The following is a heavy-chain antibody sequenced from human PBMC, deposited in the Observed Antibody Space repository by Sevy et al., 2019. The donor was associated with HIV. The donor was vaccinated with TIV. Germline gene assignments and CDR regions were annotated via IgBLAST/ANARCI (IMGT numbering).Heavy chain of an antibody. CDR1: GFTFSTSP. V-gene: IGHV3-30*04. CDR3: AKERGSSGRADCLDP. CDR2: VSPDGMGK. J-gene: IGHJ5*02. D-gene: IGHD6-19*01. Sequence: GESLKISCAASGFTFSTSPMHWVRQAPGKGLEWMAVVSPDGMGKTDADSVEGRFTISRDNAEGRLYLQMNSLRVEDTAVYYCAKERGSSGRADCLDPWGQGTLVTVSS.